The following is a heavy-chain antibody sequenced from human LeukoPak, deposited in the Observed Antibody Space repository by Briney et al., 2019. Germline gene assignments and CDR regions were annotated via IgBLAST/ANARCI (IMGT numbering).Heavy chain of an antibody. D-gene: IGHD4-23*01. V-gene: IGHV4-30-4*08. CDR1: DGSIINNNHY. Sequence: SETLSLTCTVSDGSIINNNHYWGWIRQPPGKGLEWIGYIYYSGSTYYNPSLKSRVTISVDTSKNQFSLKLSSVTAADTAVYYCARDLLNEGNHLDYWGQGTLVTVSS. CDR2: IYYSGST. CDR3: ARDLLNEGNHLDY. J-gene: IGHJ4*02.